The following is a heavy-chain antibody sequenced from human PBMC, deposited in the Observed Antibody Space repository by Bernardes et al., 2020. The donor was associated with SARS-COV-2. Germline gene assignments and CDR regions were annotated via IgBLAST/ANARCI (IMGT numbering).Heavy chain of an antibody. CDR2: ISSSGSTI. Sequence: GSLLLSCAASGFTFSDYYMSWIRQAPGKGLEWVSYISSSGSTIYYADSVKGRFTISRDNAKNSLYLQMNSLRAEDTAVYYCARRQRLNGAYDYWGQGTLVTVSS. D-gene: IGHD4-17*01. V-gene: IGHV3-11*01. CDR1: GFTFSDYY. J-gene: IGHJ4*02. CDR3: ARRQRLNGAYDY.